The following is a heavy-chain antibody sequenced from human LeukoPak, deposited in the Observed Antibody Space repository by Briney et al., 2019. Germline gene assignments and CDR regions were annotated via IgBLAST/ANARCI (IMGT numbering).Heavy chain of an antibody. J-gene: IGHJ4*02. CDR2: MKQDGSEK. CDR1: GFTFSRYW. Sequence: SGGSLRLSCAASGFTFSRYWMSWVRQAPGKGLEWVANMKQDGSEKYYVDSVKGRFTISRDNAKNSLYLQMNSLRAEDTAIYYCARIQTYYDSSGYYTPGVDWGQGTLVTVSS. V-gene: IGHV3-7*01. CDR3: ARIQTYYDSSGYYTPGVD. D-gene: IGHD3-22*01.